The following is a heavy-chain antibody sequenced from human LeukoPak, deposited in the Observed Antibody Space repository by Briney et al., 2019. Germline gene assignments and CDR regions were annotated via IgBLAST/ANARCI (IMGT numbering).Heavy chain of an antibody. V-gene: IGHV1-2*02. CDR2: INPNSGGT. Sequence: ASVKVSCKASGYTFTGYYVHWVRQAPGQGLEWMEWINPNSGGTNYAQKLQGRVSMTTDTSTSTAYMDLRSLRSDDTAVYYCARDLRYSSGWSASGMDVWGKGTTVTISS. J-gene: IGHJ6*03. D-gene: IGHD6-19*01. CDR3: ARDLRYSSGWSASGMDV. CDR1: GYTFTGYY.